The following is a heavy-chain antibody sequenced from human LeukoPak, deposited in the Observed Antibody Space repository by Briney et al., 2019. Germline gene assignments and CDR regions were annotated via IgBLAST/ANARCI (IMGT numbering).Heavy chain of an antibody. D-gene: IGHD1-26*01. CDR3: AREFGGSLDWFDP. Sequence: SQTLSLTCTVSGGSISSGDYYWSWIRQPPGKGLEWIGYIYYSGSTYYNPSLKSRVTIAVDTSKNQFSLKLSSVTAADTAVYYCAREFGGSLDWFDPWGQGTLVTVSS. CDR2: IYYSGST. J-gene: IGHJ5*02. CDR1: GGSISSGDYY. V-gene: IGHV4-30-4*08.